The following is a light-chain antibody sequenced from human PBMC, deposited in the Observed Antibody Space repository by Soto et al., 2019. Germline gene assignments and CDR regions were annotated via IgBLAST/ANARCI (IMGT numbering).Light chain of an antibody. CDR3: QQYGSSPRRT. CDR2: GAS. Sequence: EIVLTQSPGTLSLSPGERATLSCRASQSVSSSYLAWYQQKPGQAPRLLIYGASSRATDIPDRFSGSGSGTDFTLTISRLEPEDFAVYYCQQYGSSPRRTFGQGTKVDIK. V-gene: IGKV3-20*01. J-gene: IGKJ1*01. CDR1: QSVSSSY.